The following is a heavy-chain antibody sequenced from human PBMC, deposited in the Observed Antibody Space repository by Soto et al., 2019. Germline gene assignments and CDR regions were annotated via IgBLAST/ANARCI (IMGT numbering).Heavy chain of an antibody. J-gene: IGHJ6*02. D-gene: IGHD1-26*01. CDR2: IKQDGSEK. CDR3: AREGLGKGDYYYYYGMDV. CDR1: GFTFSSYW. Sequence: GGSLRLSCAASGFTFSSYWMSWVRQAPGKGLEWVANIKQDGSEKYYVDSVKGRFTISRDNAKNSLYLQMNSLRAEDTAVYYCAREGLGKGDYYYYYGMDVWGQGTTVTVSS. V-gene: IGHV3-7*01.